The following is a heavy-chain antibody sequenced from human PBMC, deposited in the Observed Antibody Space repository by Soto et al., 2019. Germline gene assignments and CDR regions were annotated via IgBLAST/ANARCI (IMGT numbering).Heavy chain of an antibody. CDR3: AREYNWNLHRIGHFDF. D-gene: IGHD1-1*01. Sequence: GGSLRLSCAASGFTFSSYWMSWVRQAPGKGLEWVANIKQDGGEKYYVDSVKGRFTISRDNAKNSLYLQMNSLRAEDTAVYSCAREYNWNLHRIGHFDFWGQGTPVTVSS. V-gene: IGHV3-7*01. CDR2: IKQDGGEK. J-gene: IGHJ4*02. CDR1: GFTFSSYW.